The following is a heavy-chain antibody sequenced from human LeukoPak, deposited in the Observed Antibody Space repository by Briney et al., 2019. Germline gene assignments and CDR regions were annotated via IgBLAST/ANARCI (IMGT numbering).Heavy chain of an antibody. CDR2: IYYTGNT. CDR3: ARALSLNYYAMDV. CDR1: GGSISSSSYY. V-gene: IGHV4-39*07. J-gene: IGHJ6*02. Sequence: PSETLSLTCTVSGGSISSSSYYWGWIRQPPGKGLEWIGSIYYTGNTYYNPSLKSRVTISVDTSKNQFSLKLSSVTAADTAVYYCARALSLNYYAMDVWGQGTTVTVSS. D-gene: IGHD3-16*02.